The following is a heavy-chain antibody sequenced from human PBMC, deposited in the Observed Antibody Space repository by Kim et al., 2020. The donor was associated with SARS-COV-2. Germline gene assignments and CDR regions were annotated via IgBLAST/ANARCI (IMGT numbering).Heavy chain of an antibody. CDR2: ISSSGSTI. D-gene: IGHD3-22*01. CDR3: ASTLSDIFYDSSGFDY. J-gene: IGHJ4*02. Sequence: GGSLRLSCAASGFTFSSYEMNWVRQAPGKGLEWVSYISSSGSTIYYADSVKGRFTISRDNAKNSLYLQMNSLRAEDTAVYYCASTLSDIFYDSSGFDYWGQGTLVTVSS. CDR1: GFTFSSYE. V-gene: IGHV3-48*03.